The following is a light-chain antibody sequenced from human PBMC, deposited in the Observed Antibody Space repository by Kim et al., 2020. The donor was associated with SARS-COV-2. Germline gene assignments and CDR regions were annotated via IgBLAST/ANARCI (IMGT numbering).Light chain of an antibody. CDR3: QQYDNLPWR. CDR1: QDISNY. CDR2: DAS. V-gene: IGKV1-33*01. Sequence: DIQMTQSPSSLSASVGDRVTITCQASQDISNYLNWYQQKPGKAPKLLIYDASNLETGVPSRFSGSGSGTDFTFTISSLQPEDIATYYCQQYDNLPWRIGQGTKVDIK. J-gene: IGKJ1*01.